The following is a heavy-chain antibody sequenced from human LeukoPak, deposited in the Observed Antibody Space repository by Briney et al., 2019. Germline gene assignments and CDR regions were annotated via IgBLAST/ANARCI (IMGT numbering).Heavy chain of an antibody. CDR2: INHSGST. D-gene: IGHD2-2*01. CDR3: ARGSYCSSTSCRTGDWFDP. J-gene: IGHJ5*02. Sequence: SETLSLTCAVYGGSFSGYYWSWIRQPPGKGLEWIGEINHSGSTNYNPSLKSRVTISVDTSKNQFSLKLSSVTAADTAVYYCARGSYCSSTSCRTGDWFDPWGQGTPVTVSS. CDR1: GGSFSGYY. V-gene: IGHV4-34*01.